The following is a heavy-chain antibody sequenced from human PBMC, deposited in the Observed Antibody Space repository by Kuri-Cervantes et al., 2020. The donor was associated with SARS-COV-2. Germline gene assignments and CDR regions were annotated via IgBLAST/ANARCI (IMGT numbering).Heavy chain of an antibody. CDR2: IYYSGST. CDR1: GGSFSGYY. V-gene: IGHV4-31*03. D-gene: IGHD3-3*01. Sequence: LRLSCTVSGGSFSGYYWSWIRQHPGKGLEWIGYIYYSGSTYYNPSLKSRVTISVDTSKNQFSLKLSSVTAADTAVYYCARGGTIFGVVTSPFDYWGQGTLVTVSS. CDR3: ARGGTIFGVVTSPFDY. J-gene: IGHJ4*02.